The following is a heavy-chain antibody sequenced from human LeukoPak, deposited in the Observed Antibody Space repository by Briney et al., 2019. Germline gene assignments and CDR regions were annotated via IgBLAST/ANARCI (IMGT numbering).Heavy chain of an antibody. CDR2: IGWNSGST. V-gene: IGHV3-9*01. J-gene: IGHJ4*02. CDR1: GFTFDDYA. CDR3: AKARSHDSSGYGNYFDY. Sequence: GGSLRLSCGASGFTFDDYAMHWVRQAPGKGLEWVSGIGWNSGSTHYADSVKGRFTISRDNAKNSLYLQMNSLRAEDTALYYCAKARSHDSSGYGNYFDYWGQGTLVTVSS. D-gene: IGHD3-22*01.